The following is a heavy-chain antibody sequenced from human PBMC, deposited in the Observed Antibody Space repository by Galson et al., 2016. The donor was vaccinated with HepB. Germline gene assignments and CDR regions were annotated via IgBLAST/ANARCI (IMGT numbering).Heavy chain of an antibody. J-gene: IGHJ4*02. CDR3: AREFKIAAPGVLDY. CDR1: GFTFSRYG. D-gene: IGHD6-13*01. CDR2: ILYDGSKK. Sequence: SLRLSCAASGFTFSRYGMHWVRQAPGKGLEWVAVILYDGSKKYYADSVKGRFTISRDNSKNTLYLQMYSLRAEDTAVYYCAREFKIAAPGVLDYWGQGTLVTVSS. V-gene: IGHV3-33*01.